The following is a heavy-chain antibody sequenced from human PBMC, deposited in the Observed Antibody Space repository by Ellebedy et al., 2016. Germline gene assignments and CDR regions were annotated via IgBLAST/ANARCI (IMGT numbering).Heavy chain of an antibody. Sequence: SVKVSXXASGGTFSSYAISWVRQAPGQGLEWMGGIIPIFGTANYAQKFQGRVTITADESTSTAYMEPSSLRSEDTAVYYCARTFTYYYGSGSYVYFDYWGQGTLVTVSS. CDR2: IIPIFGTA. J-gene: IGHJ4*02. V-gene: IGHV1-69*13. CDR1: GGTFSSYA. D-gene: IGHD3-10*01. CDR3: ARTFTYYYGSGSYVYFDY.